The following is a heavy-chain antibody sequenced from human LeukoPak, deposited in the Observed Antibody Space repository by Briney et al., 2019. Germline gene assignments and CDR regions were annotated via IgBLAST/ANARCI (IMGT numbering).Heavy chain of an antibody. CDR1: GGSISSSSYY. V-gene: IGHV4-39*01. Sequence: SETLSLTCTGSGGSISSSSYYWGWIRQPPGKGLEWIGSIYYSGSPYYNPTLKSRVTISVDTSKNQFSLKLSSVTAADTAVYYCETTLGPTATWGQGTLVTVSS. CDR2: IYYSGSP. J-gene: IGHJ4*02. D-gene: IGHD1-14*01. CDR3: ETTLGPTAT.